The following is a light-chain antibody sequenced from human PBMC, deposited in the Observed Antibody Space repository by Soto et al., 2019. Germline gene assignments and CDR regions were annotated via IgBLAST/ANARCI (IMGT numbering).Light chain of an antibody. Sequence: EIVLTQSPGTLSLSPGERATLSCRASQSVSSSYLAWYQQKPGQAPRLLIYGASSRATGIPDRFSGSGYGTDFTLTISRLDHEDFAVYYCQQYGSSLWTFGQGTKVAIK. V-gene: IGKV3-20*01. CDR3: QQYGSSLWT. CDR1: QSVSSSY. J-gene: IGKJ1*01. CDR2: GAS.